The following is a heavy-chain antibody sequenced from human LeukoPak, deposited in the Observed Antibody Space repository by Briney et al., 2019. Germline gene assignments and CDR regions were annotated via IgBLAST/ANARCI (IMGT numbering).Heavy chain of an antibody. CDR3: ARDRWVCCSSTSCYRFDY. CDR2: ISYDGSNK. V-gene: IGHV3-30-3*01. Sequence: PGGSLRLSCAASGFTFSSYAMRWVRQAPGKGLEWVAVISYDGSNKYYADSVKGRFTISRDNSKNTLYLQMNSLRAEDTAVYYCARDRWVCCSSTSCYRFDYWGQGTLVTVSS. D-gene: IGHD2-2*01. CDR1: GFTFSSYA. J-gene: IGHJ4*02.